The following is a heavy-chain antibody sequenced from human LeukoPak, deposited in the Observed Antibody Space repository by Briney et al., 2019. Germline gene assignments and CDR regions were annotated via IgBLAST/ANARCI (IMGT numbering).Heavy chain of an antibody. CDR3: ARYPRSAMFRGVKKNWFDP. Sequence: GGSLRLSCAASGFTFSSYWMSWVRQAPGKGLEWVAHIKQDGSEKYYVDSVKGRFTISRDNAKNSLYLQMNNLRAEDTAVYYWARYPRSAMFRGVKKNWFDPWGQGTLVTVSS. V-gene: IGHV3-7*01. J-gene: IGHJ5*02. D-gene: IGHD3-10*01. CDR2: IKQDGSEK. CDR1: GFTFSSYW.